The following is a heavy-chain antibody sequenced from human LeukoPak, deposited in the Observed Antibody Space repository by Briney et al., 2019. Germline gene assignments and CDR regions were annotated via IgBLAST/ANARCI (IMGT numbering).Heavy chain of an antibody. Sequence: PGGSLRLSCAASGFTLSSYAMSWVRQGPGKGLEWVSSVSISGDNTYYSDSVKGRFTISRDNSKDTLDLLMSSLRADDTAVYYCARGRGRNPSGYYYYMDVWGKGTTVTVSS. CDR3: ARGRGRNPSGYYYYMDV. CDR1: GFTLSSYA. D-gene: IGHD2-15*01. J-gene: IGHJ6*03. V-gene: IGHV3-23*01. CDR2: VSISGDNT.